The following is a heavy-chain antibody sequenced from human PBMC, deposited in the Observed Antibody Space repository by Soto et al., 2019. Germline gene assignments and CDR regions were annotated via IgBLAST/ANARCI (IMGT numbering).Heavy chain of an antibody. J-gene: IGHJ4*02. D-gene: IGHD2-21*01. CDR2: TYYRSKWYN. CDR3: ARDTPIPIGGTYDY. CDR1: GDSVSSNSAA. Sequence: QTLSLTCAISGDSVSSNSAAWNWIRQSPSRGLEWLGRTYYRSKWYNDYAVSVKSRITINPDTSKNQFSLQLNSVTPEDTAVYYCARDTPIPIGGTYDYWGQGTLVTVFS. V-gene: IGHV6-1*01.